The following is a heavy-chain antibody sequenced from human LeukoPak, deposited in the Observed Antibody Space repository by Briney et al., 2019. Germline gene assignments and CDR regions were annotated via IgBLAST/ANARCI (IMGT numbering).Heavy chain of an antibody. D-gene: IGHD6-6*01. V-gene: IGHV3-66*02. Sequence: PGGSLRLSCAASGFTVSSNYMSWVRQAPGKGLECVSVIYSGGSTYYADSVKGRFTISRDNSKNTLYLQMNSLRAEDTAVYYCARGADRGIAARPLDYWGQGTLVTVSS. J-gene: IGHJ4*02. CDR3: ARGADRGIAARPLDY. CDR1: GFTVSSNY. CDR2: IYSGGST.